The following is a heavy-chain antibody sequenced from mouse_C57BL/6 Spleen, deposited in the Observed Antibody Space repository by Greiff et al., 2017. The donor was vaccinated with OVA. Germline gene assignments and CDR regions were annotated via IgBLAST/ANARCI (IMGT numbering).Heavy chain of an antibody. J-gene: IGHJ2*01. CDR2: IDPETGGT. V-gene: IGHV1-15*01. CDR3: TRRGLRRYFDY. Sequence: VKVVESGAELVRPGASVTLSCKASGYTFTDYEMHWVKQTPVHGLEWIGAIDPETGGTAYNQKFKGKAILTADKSSSTAYMELRSLTSEDSAVYYCTRRGLRRYFDYWGQGTTLTVSS. D-gene: IGHD2-4*01. CDR1: GYTFTDYE.